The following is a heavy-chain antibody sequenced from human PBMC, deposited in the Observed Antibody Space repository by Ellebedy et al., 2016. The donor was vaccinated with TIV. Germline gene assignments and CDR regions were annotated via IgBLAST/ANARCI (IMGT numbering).Heavy chain of an antibody. CDR1: GFTFSSYS. CDR3: ARDLRMYYCDY. CDR2: ISSSSSYI. J-gene: IGHJ4*02. Sequence: PGGSLRLSCAASGFTFSSYSMNWVRQAPGKGLEWVSFISSSSSYIYYADSVKGRFTISRDSSKNTVYLQMNSLRAEDTAVYYCARDLRMYYCDYWGQGTLVTVSS. V-gene: IGHV3-21*04.